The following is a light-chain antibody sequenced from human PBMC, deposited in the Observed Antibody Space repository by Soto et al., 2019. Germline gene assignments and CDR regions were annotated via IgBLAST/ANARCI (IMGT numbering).Light chain of an antibody. J-gene: IGLJ2*01. CDR2: DVN. Sequence: QSALTQPASVSGSPGQSIALSCIGTSSDVGAYNYVSWYQQHPGKAPKLVIYDVNNRPSGVSNRFSGSKSGNTASLTISGLQAEDEADYYCGSYTTSGSVVFGGGTKLTVL. CDR1: SSDVGAYNY. V-gene: IGLV2-14*03. CDR3: GSYTTSGSVV.